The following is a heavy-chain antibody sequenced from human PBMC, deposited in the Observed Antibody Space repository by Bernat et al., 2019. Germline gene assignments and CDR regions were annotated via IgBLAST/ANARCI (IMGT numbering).Heavy chain of an antibody. CDR2: ISYDGSNK. Sequence: QVQLVESGGGVVQPGRSLRLSCAASGFTFSSYGMHWVRQAPGKGLEWVAVISYDGSNKYYADSVKGRFTISRNNSKNTMCLQMNSLRAEDTAVYYCAKDPRGYSSGWYGEFDYWGQGTLVTVSS. CDR1: GFTFSSYG. J-gene: IGHJ4*02. D-gene: IGHD6-19*01. CDR3: AKDPRGYSSGWYGEFDY. V-gene: IGHV3-30*18.